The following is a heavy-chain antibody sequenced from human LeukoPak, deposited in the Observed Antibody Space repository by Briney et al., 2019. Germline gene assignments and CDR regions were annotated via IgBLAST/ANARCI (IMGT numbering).Heavy chain of an antibody. CDR1: GGTFSSYA. CDR2: IIPIFGTA. Sequence: SVKVSCKASGGTFSSYAISWVRQAPGQGLEWMGGIIPIFGTANYAQKFQGRVTITADESTSTAYMELSSLRSEDTAVYYCAGNIVVVPAATRTYYYYYMDVWGKGTTVTISS. J-gene: IGHJ6*03. D-gene: IGHD2-2*01. CDR3: AGNIVVVPAATRTYYYYYMDV. V-gene: IGHV1-69*13.